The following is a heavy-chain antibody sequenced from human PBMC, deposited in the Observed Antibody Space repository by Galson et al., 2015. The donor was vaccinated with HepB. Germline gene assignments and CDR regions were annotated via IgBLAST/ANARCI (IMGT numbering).Heavy chain of an antibody. D-gene: IGHD3-22*01. CDR2: ISGYSGDT. CDR3: ATDGSGCYCLDY. CDR1: GYTFSSYG. Sequence: SVKVSCKASGYTFSSYGISWVRQAPGQGPEWMGWISGYSGDTNYAQNFQGRVTMTTDTSTSTAYMELRSLRSDDTAVYYCATDGSGCYCLDYWGQGTLVIVSS. J-gene: IGHJ4*02. V-gene: IGHV1-18*01.